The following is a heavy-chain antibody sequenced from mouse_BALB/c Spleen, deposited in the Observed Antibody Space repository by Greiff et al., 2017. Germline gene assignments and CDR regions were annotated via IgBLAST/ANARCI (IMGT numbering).Heavy chain of an antibody. CDR1: GYTFTSYW. Sequence: VQLQQPGAELVRPGASVKLSCKASGYTFTSYWINWVKQRPGQGLEWIGNIYPSDSYTNYNQKFKDKATLTVDKSSSTAYMQLSSPTSEDSAVYYCTRLDGYDRFAYWGQGTLVTVSA. J-gene: IGHJ3*01. CDR3: TRLDGYDRFAY. D-gene: IGHD2-2*01. CDR2: IYPSDSYT. V-gene: IGHV1-69*02.